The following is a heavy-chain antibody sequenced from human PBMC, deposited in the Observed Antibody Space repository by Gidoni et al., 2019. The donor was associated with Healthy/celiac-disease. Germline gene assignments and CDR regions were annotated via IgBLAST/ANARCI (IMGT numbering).Heavy chain of an antibody. Sequence: EVQLVESGGGLVQPGGSLRLSCAAPGLTFSSYWMRWVRQAPGKGLVWGANIKQDGSEKYYVDSVKGRFTISRDNAKNSLYLQMNSLRAEDTAVYYCARGSMVATLWVYWGQGTLVTVSS. D-gene: IGHD5-12*01. CDR2: IKQDGSEK. CDR1: GLTFSSYW. V-gene: IGHV3-7*01. J-gene: IGHJ4*02. CDR3: ARGSMVATLWVY.